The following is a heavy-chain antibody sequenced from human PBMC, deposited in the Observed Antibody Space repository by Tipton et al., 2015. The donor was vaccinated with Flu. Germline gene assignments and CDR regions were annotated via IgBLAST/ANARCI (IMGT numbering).Heavy chain of an antibody. V-gene: IGHV4-59*01. CDR1: GGSISSYY. Sequence: LRLSCTVSGGSISSYYWSWIRQPPGKGLEWIGYIYYSGSTNYNPSLKSRVTISVDTSKNQFSLKPSSVTAADTAVYYCARRYYDSSGYYFDYWGQGTLVTVSS. D-gene: IGHD3-22*01. CDR2: IYYSGST. J-gene: IGHJ4*02. CDR3: ARRYYDSSGYYFDY.